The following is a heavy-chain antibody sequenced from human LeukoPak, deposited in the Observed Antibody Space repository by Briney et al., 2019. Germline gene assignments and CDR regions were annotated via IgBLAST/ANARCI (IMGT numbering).Heavy chain of an antibody. CDR2: ISYDGSNK. CDR3: AREDTAMALDY. CDR1: GFTFSSYA. Sequence: PGRSLRLSCAASGFTFSSYAMHWVRQASGKGLEWVAVISYDGSNKYYADSVKGRFTISRDNSKNTLYLQMNSLRAEDTAVYYCAREDTAMALDYWGQGTLVTVSS. V-gene: IGHV3-30-3*01. D-gene: IGHD5-18*01. J-gene: IGHJ4*02.